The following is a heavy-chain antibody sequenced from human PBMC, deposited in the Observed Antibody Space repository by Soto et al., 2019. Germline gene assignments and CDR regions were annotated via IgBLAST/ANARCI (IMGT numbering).Heavy chain of an antibody. CDR3: ARGGSSGYDSLGYYYYGMDV. Sequence: QVQLVQSGAEVKKPGPSVKVSCKASGGTFSSYAISWVRQAPGQGLEWMGGIIPIFGTANYAQKFQGRVTITADESTGTAYMELSSLRSEDTAVYYCARGGSSGYDSLGYYYYGMDVWGQGTTVTVSS. CDR2: IIPIFGTA. CDR1: GGTFSSYA. D-gene: IGHD5-12*01. J-gene: IGHJ6*02. V-gene: IGHV1-69*01.